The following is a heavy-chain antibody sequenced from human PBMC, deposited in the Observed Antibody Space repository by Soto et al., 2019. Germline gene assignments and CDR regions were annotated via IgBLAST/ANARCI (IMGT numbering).Heavy chain of an antibody. CDR2: ISSSSSTI. CDR1: GFTFSSYS. Sequence: GGSLRLSCAASGFTFSSYSMNWVRQAPGKGLEWVSYISSSSSTIYYADSLKGRLTIARDNAKNSLYLQMNSLRAEDTAVYYCARDGESDYIWGEDYYYYYYMDVWGKGTTVTVSS. J-gene: IGHJ6*03. D-gene: IGHD3-16*01. CDR3: ARDGESDYIWGEDYYYYYYMDV. V-gene: IGHV3-48*01.